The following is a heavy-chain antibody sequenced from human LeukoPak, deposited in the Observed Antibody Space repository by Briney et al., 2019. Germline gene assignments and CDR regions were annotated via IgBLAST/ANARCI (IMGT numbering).Heavy chain of an antibody. V-gene: IGHV4-4*07. CDR2: IQPSGST. J-gene: IGHJ4*02. CDR1: GGSMSNNY. Sequence: SETLSLTCTVSGGSMSNNYWSWIRQPAGKGLEWIERIQPSGSTNDNPSLKSRLTMSLDTSKNQFSLRLSSVTAADTAVYYCAREYYDILTGSDYWGQGTLVTVSS. D-gene: IGHD3-9*01. CDR3: AREYYDILTGSDY.